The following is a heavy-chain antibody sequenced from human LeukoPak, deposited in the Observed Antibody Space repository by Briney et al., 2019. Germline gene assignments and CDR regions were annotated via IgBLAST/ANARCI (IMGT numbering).Heavy chain of an antibody. J-gene: IGHJ4*02. CDR2: ISRSGSTK. Sequence: GGSLRLSCAASGFTFSDYNMRWIRQAPGKGLEWVSSISRSGSTKYYADSVKGRFTISRDNAKNSLFLQTNSLRAEDTAVYYCARVLRYCSGGNCYSGGLGYMDVWGQGTLVTVSS. D-gene: IGHD2-15*01. CDR1: GFTFSDYN. CDR3: ARVLRYCSGGNCYSGGLGYMDV. V-gene: IGHV3-11*01.